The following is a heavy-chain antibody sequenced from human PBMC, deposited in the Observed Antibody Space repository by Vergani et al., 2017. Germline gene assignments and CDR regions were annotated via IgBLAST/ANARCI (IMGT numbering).Heavy chain of an antibody. Sequence: QLQLQESGPGLVKPSETLSLTCTVSGGSISSSSYYWGWIRQPPGKGLEWIGYIYYSGSTNYNPSLKSRVTISVDTSKNQFSLKLSSVTAADTAVYYCARDTPLQRGFDPWGQGTLVTVSS. CDR3: ARDTPLQRGFDP. J-gene: IGHJ5*02. D-gene: IGHD4-11*01. CDR2: IYYSGST. CDR1: GGSISSSSYY. V-gene: IGHV4-61*05.